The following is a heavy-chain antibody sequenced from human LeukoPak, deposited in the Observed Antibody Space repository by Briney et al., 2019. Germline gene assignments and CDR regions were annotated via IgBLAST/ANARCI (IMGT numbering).Heavy chain of an antibody. CDR3: ARGHSNYVQNWFDP. CDR1: GFIFSSYS. D-gene: IGHD4-11*01. Sequence: GGSLRLSCVASGFIFSSYSINWVRQAPGKGLEWVSSISSSSSYIYYADSVKGRFTISRDNAKNSLYLQMNSLRAEDTAVYYCARGHSNYVQNWFDPWGQGTLVTVSS. V-gene: IGHV3-21*01. CDR2: ISSSSSYI. J-gene: IGHJ5*02.